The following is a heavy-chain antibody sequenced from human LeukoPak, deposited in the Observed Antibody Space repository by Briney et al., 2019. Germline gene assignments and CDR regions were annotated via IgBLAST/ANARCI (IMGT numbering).Heavy chain of an antibody. CDR1: GGSISSSNW. V-gene: IGHV4-4*02. Sequence: SETLSLTCAVSGGSISSSNWWSWVRQPPGKGLEWIGEIYHSGSTYYNPSLKSRVTISVDTSKNQFSLKLSSVTAADTAVYYCARGRGEGRGISMVRGVRAPSFNWFDPWGHGTLVTVSS. D-gene: IGHD3-10*01. J-gene: IGHJ5*02. CDR2: IYHSGST. CDR3: ARGRGEGRGISMVRGVRAPSFNWFDP.